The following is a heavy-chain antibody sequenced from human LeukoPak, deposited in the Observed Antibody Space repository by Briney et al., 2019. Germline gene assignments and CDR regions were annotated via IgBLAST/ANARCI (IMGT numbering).Heavy chain of an antibody. CDR2: VSSSGTAT. CDR1: GFTFSSYS. Sequence: GGSLRLSCAASGFTFSSYSVIWARQAPGKGLEWVSYVSSSGTATYYADSVKGRFTISRDNGKNLVSLQMNSLRDEDTAVYYCARADRDGNKRFLDWGQGTLVTVSS. CDR3: ARADRDGNKRFLD. D-gene: IGHD5-24*01. J-gene: IGHJ4*02. V-gene: IGHV3-48*02.